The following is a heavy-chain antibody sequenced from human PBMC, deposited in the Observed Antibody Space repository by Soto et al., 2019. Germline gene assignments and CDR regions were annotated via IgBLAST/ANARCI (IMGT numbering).Heavy chain of an antibody. Sequence: EVQLVESGGGLVQPGRSLRLSCAASGFTFDDYAMHWVRQAPGKGLEWVSGISWNSGSIGYADSVKGRFTISRDNAKNSLYLQMNRLRAEDTALYYCAKASVTTVRSYYYYYMDVWGKGTTVTVSS. D-gene: IGHD4-4*01. CDR1: GFTFDDYA. V-gene: IGHV3-9*01. CDR3: AKASVTTVRSYYYYYMDV. CDR2: ISWNSGSI. J-gene: IGHJ6*03.